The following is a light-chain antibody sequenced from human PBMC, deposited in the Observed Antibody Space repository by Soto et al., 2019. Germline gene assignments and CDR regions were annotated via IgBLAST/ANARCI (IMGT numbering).Light chain of an antibody. CDR1: SSDVGRYNY. CDR3: CSYTTRATDV. Sequence: QSALAQPASVSGSPGQSITISCTGTSSDVGRYNYVSWYQQHPGKAPKLMIHEVSYRPSGVSSRFSGSKSGNTASLTISGLQAEDEAEYHCCSYTTRATDVYGPATKVTVL. V-gene: IGLV2-14*01. CDR2: EVS. J-gene: IGLJ1*01.